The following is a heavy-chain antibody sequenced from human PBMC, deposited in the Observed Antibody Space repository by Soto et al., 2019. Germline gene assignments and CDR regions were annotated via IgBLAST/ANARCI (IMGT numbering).Heavy chain of an antibody. J-gene: IGHJ6*02. D-gene: IGHD6-19*01. CDR1: GGTFSSYT. Sequence: SVKVSCKASGGTFSSYTISWVRQAPGQGLEWMGRIIPILGIANYAQKFQGRVTITADKSTSTAYMELSSLRSEDTAVYYCAIQEYSSGWTTVGGYYYGMDVWGQ. CDR2: IIPILGIA. CDR3: AIQEYSSGWTTVGGYYYGMDV. V-gene: IGHV1-69*02.